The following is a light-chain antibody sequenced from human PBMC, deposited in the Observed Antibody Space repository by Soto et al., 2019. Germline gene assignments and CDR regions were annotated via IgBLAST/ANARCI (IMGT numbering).Light chain of an antibody. V-gene: IGKV3-11*01. CDR3: KHRSGWTRT. J-gene: IGKJ1*01. Sequence: VMTQSAATLSVSPVERATLSCRASQSVSILLAWYQQKPGQAPRLLIYDAANRATGIPARFSGSGSGTDFHLTISSLEPEDFAVYYCKHRSGWTRTFGQANKVDIK. CDR1: QSVSIL. CDR2: DAA.